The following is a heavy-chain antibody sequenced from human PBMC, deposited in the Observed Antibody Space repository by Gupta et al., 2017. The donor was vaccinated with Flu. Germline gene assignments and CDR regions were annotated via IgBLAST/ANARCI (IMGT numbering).Heavy chain of an antibody. D-gene: IGHD1-1*01. Sequence: QVQLVRSGAEVRKPGASVKVSCTASGYTFSDYDINWVRKAPGQGPEWMGWMNPKSGKTGYAKRFQGRVTLTRNTAIRTAYLEVNTLRSDDTAVYYCTRGILGGTSFGPWGQGTLVIVSS. J-gene: IGHJ5*02. CDR3: TRGILGGTSFGP. V-gene: IGHV1-8*01. CDR2: MNPKSGKT. CDR1: GYTFSDYD.